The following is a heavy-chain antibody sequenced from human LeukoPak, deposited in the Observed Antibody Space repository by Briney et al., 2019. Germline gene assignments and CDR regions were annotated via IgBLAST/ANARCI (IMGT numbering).Heavy chain of an antibody. CDR1: GFTFSSYA. D-gene: IGHD6-19*01. J-gene: IGHJ1*01. CDR3: AKVKDSGWYFLEYFQH. CDR2: ISGSGGST. Sequence: GGSLRLSCAASGFTFSSYAMSWVRQAPGKGLEWVSAISGSGGSTYYADSVKGRFTISRDNSKNTLYLQMSSLRAEDTAVYYCAKVKDSGWYFLEYFQHWGQGTLVTVSS. V-gene: IGHV3-23*01.